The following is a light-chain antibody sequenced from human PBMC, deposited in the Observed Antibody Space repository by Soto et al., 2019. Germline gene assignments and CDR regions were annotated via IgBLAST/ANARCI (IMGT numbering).Light chain of an antibody. J-gene: IGLJ2*01. CDR1: SSDVGGYNY. V-gene: IGLV2-8*01. Sequence: QSALTQPPSASGSPGQSVTISCTETSSDVGGYNYVSWYQNHPGKAPKLLIYDITKWPSGVPDRFSGSESGNTASLTISGLQAEDEADYYCSSYTSSSTVVFGGGTKLTVL. CDR2: DIT. CDR3: SSYTSSSTVV.